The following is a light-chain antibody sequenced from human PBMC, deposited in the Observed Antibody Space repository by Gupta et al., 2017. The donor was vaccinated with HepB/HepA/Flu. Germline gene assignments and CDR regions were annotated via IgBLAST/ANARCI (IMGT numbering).Light chain of an antibody. J-gene: IGKJ2*01. CDR3: QHYDYSFEYT. CDR2: ATS. V-gene: IGKV3-20*01. Sequence: ETVLTQSPGTLSLSPGDRATLSCRASQSVNSDYLVWYQHKRGQAPRLLIYATSPRAPCIPDRSSGFGSGTDXVLTISXRELEDFAIYYCQHYDYSFEYTFGXGTKLEIK. CDR1: QSVNSDY.